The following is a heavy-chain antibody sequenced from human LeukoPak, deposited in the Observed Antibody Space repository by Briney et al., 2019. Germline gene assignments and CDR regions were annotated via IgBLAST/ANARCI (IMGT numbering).Heavy chain of an antibody. V-gene: IGHV4-38-2*01. Sequence: SETLSLTCDVSDYSIRSGYYWGWIRQPPGKGLEWIGSLYHSGSAYYSPSLKSRGTISLDTSNNELSLRLSSVTAADTAIYYCARQNIVVVVAATPGAFDIWGQGTLVTVSS. D-gene: IGHD2-15*01. CDR3: ARQNIVVVVAATPGAFDI. CDR2: LYHSGSA. J-gene: IGHJ3*02. CDR1: DYSIRSGYY.